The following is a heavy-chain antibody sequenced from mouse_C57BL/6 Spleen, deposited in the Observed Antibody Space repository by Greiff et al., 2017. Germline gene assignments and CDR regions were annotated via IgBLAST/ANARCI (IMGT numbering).Heavy chain of an antibody. CDR3: ARSDYLPKEFAY. D-gene: IGHD2-1*01. CDR1: GYTFTSYW. V-gene: IGHV1-64*01. CDR2: IHPNSGST. J-gene: IGHJ3*01. Sequence: QVQLQQPGAELVKPGASVKLPCKASGYTFTSYWMHWVKQRPGQGLEWIGMIHPNSGSTNYNEKFKSKATLTVDQSSSTAYMQLSSLTSEDSAVYYCARSDYLPKEFAYWGQGTLVTVSA.